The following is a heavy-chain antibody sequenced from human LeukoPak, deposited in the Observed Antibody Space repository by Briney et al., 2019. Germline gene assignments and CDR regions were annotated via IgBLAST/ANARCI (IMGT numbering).Heavy chain of an antibody. J-gene: IGHJ4*02. Sequence: SETLSLTCTVSGGSISSYYWSWIRQPPGKGLEWIGYIYYSGSTNYNPSLESRVTISVDTSKNQFSLKLSSVTAADTAVYYCARPVAGTDYFDYWGQGTLVTVSS. CDR1: GGSISSYY. D-gene: IGHD6-19*01. V-gene: IGHV4-59*08. CDR3: ARPVAGTDYFDY. CDR2: IYYSGST.